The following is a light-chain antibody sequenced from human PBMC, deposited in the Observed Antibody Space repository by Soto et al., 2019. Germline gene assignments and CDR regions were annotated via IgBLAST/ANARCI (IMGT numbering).Light chain of an antibody. CDR1: QSMRIW. Sequence: IQMTQSPSTLSASVGDRVTITCRASQSMRIWLAWYQQKPGKAPKLLIYKASSLESEVPSRFSGSGSGTEFTLTINSLQPDDSATYYCQQYNSDSTFGQGTKVEIK. V-gene: IGKV1-5*03. J-gene: IGKJ1*01. CDR2: KAS. CDR3: QQYNSDST.